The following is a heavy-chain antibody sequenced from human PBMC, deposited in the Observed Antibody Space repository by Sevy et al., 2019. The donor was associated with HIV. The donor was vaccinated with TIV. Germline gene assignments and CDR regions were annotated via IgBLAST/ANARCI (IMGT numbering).Heavy chain of an antibody. CDR3: VRLDFDV. CDR2: IWYDGSNQ. Sequence: GGSLRLSCAASGFSFRTYGIHWVRQAPGKGLEWVAFIWYDGSNQLYADSVKGRFTISRDNSKDMVSLQMNSLRVEDTARYFCVRLDFDVWGHGTMVTVSS. V-gene: IGHV3-33*03. J-gene: IGHJ3*01. CDR1: GFSFRTYG.